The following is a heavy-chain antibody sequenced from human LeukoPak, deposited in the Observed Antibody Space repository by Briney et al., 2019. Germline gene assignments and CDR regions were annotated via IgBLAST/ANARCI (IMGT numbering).Heavy chain of an antibody. CDR2: IIPIFGTA. D-gene: IGHD3-22*01. CDR3: ARYYYDSSGYRPFFDY. Sequence: SVKVSCKASGGTFSSYAISWVRQAPGQGLEWMGGIIPIFGTAIYAQKFQGRVTITTDESTSTAYMELSSLRSEDTAVYYCARYYYDSSGYRPFFDYWGQGTLVTVSS. J-gene: IGHJ4*02. V-gene: IGHV1-69*05. CDR1: GGTFSSYA.